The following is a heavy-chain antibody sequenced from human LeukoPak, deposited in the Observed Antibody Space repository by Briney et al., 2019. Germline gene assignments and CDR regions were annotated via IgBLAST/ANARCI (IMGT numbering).Heavy chain of an antibody. D-gene: IGHD1-1*01. V-gene: IGHV3-7*01. CDR1: GFTFSSYW. CDR2: IKQDGSEK. CDR3: ARVGFSGGSHLDY. J-gene: IGHJ4*02. Sequence: GGSLRLSCAASGFTFSSYWMSWVRQAPGKGLEWVANIKQDGSEKYYVDSVKGRFTISRDNAKNSLYLQMNSLRTEDTAVYYCARVGFSGGSHLDYWGQGTLVTVSS.